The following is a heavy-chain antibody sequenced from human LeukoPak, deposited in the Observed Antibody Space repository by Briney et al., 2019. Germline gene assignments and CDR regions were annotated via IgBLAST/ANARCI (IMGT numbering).Heavy chain of an antibody. V-gene: IGHV1-18*04. CDR2: ISAYNGNT. J-gene: IGHJ4*02. Sequence: ASVKVSCKASGYTFTSNVISWVRQAPGQGLGWMGWISAYNGNTHCAQNLQGRVTLTTDTSTSTAYMELRTLTSDDTAVYYCARVRDIEVLFYFDSWGQGTLVTVSS. CDR3: ARVRDIEVLFYFDS. CDR1: GYTFTSNV. D-gene: IGHD5-12*01.